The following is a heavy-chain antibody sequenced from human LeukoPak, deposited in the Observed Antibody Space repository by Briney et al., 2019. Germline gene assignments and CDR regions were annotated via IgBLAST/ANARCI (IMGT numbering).Heavy chain of an antibody. Sequence: GGSLRLSCAASGFTVSSNYMSWVRQAPGKGLEWVSVIYAGGSTYYADSAKGRFTISRDNSKNTLYLQMSSLRAEDTAVYYCARGFCSGGSCYDFDYWGQGTLVTVSS. CDR2: IYAGGST. CDR3: ARGFCSGGSCYDFDY. J-gene: IGHJ4*02. D-gene: IGHD2-15*01. V-gene: IGHV3-53*01. CDR1: GFTVSSNY.